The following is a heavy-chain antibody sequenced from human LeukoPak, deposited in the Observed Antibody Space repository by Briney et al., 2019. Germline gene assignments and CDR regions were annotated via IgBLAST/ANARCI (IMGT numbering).Heavy chain of an antibody. Sequence: SETLSLTCTVSGGSISSYYWSWIRQPAGKGLEWIGRIYTSGSTNYNPSLKSRVTMSVDTSKNQFSLKLSSVTAADTAVYYCARGGRRKGLVIQNYWGQGALVTVSS. V-gene: IGHV4-4*07. D-gene: IGHD3-3*01. J-gene: IGHJ4*02. CDR2: IYTSGST. CDR1: GGSISSYY. CDR3: ARGGRRKGLVIQNY.